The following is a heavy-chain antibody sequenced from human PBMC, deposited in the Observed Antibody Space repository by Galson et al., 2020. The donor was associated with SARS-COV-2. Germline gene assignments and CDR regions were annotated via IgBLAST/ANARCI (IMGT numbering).Heavy chain of an antibody. CDR2: INHSGRT. D-gene: IGHD6-13*01. V-gene: IGHV4-34*01. J-gene: IGHJ6*03. CDR1: GGSFSGYY. CDR3: ARGKYSSSWYGAHYCMDV. Sequence: SETLSLTCAVYGGSFSGYYWRWIRQPPGKGLEWIGEINHSGRTNYNPSLTSRVPISVDTSKNQFSLKLSSVTAADTAVYYCARGKYSSSWYGAHYCMDVWGKGTTVTVSS.